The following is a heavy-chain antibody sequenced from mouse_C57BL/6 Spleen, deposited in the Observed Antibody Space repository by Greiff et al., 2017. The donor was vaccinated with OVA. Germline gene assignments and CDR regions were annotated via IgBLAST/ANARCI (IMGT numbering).Heavy chain of an antibody. Sequence: EVKLMESEGGLVQPGSSMKLSCTASGFTFSDYYMAWVRQVPEKGLEWVANINYDGSSTYYLDSLKSRFIISRDNAKNILYLQMSSLKSEDTATYYCARVNGYYGGGAMDYWGQGTSVTVSS. CDR2: INYDGSST. D-gene: IGHD2-3*01. CDR1: GFTFSDYY. V-gene: IGHV5-16*01. J-gene: IGHJ4*01. CDR3: ARVNGYYGGGAMDY.